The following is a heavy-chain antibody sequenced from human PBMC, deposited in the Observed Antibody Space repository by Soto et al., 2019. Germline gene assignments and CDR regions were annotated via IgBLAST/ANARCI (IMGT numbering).Heavy chain of an antibody. CDR3: ARVAY. Sequence: GGSLRLSCAASGFTFTSFAVSWVRQAPGKGLEWVSAISGGGGATYYADSVKGRFTVSRDNAQNSLFLQMNTLRPEDTAMYYCARVAYWGPGTQVTVSS. CDR1: GFTFTSFA. CDR2: ISGGGGAT. J-gene: IGHJ4*02. V-gene: IGHV3-23*01.